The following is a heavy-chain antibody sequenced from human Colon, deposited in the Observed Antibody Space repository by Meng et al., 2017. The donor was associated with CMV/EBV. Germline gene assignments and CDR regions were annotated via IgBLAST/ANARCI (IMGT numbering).Heavy chain of an antibody. D-gene: IGHD3-3*01. CDR2: ISVYNGNT. V-gene: IGHV1-18*01. J-gene: IGHJ5*02. CDR3: ARDWLGFKVWFGP. CDR1: GYTFTSYG. Sequence: ASVKVSCKASGYTFTSYGISWVRQAPGQGLEWMGWISVYNGNTNYAQNLQGRVTMTTDTSTSTAYMELRSLRSDDTAVYYCARDWLGFKVWFGPWGQGTLVTVSS.